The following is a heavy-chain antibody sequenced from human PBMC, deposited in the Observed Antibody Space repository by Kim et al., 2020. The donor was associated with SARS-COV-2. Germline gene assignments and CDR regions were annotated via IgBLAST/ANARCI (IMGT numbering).Heavy chain of an antibody. CDR2: MNPNSGNT. V-gene: IGHV1-8*01. CDR3: ARGFRAAAGPYYSYYYMDV. J-gene: IGHJ6*03. Sequence: ASVKVSCKASGYTFTSYDINWVRQATGQGLEWMGWMNPNSGNTGYAQKFQGRITMTRNTSRSTAYMELSSLRSEDTAVYYCARGFRAAAGPYYSYYYMDVWGKGTTVTVSS. D-gene: IGHD6-13*01. CDR1: GYTFTSYD.